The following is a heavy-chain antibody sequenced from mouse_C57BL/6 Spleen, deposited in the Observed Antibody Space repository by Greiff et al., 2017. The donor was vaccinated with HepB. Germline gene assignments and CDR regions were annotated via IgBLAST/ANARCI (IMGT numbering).Heavy chain of an antibody. CDR3: AGITTVVANWYFDV. D-gene: IGHD1-1*01. V-gene: IGHV1-22*01. J-gene: IGHJ1*03. Sequence: EVQLQQSGPELVKPGASVKMSCKASGYTFTDYNMHWVKQSHGKSLEWIGYINPNNGGTSYNQKFKGKATLTVNKSSSTAYMELRSLTSEDSAVCYCAGITTVVANWYFDVWGTGTTVTVSS. CDR1: GYTFTDYN. CDR2: INPNNGGT.